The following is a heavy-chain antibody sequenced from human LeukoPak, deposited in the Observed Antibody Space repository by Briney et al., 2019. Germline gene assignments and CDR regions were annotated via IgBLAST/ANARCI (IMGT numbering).Heavy chain of an antibody. CDR2: MYSGGSA. CDR1: GFTVNSKY. D-gene: IGHD3-10*01. J-gene: IGHJ5*02. CDR3: AKELWFGEYNLFDP. V-gene: IGHV3-53*05. Sequence: GGSLRLSCAASGFTVNSKYMSWVRQAPGKGLEWLSDMYSGGSAYYADSVRGRFTISRDNSKNTLYLQMNSLRAEDTAVYYCAKELWFGEYNLFDPWGQGTLVTVSS.